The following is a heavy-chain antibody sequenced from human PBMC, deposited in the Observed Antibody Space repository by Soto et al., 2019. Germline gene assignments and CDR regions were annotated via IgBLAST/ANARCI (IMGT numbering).Heavy chain of an antibody. CDR1: GFTFSSFG. CDR3: AKERSVVATTPDFGY. CDR2: ASYDGSYK. V-gene: IGHV3-30*18. Sequence: QPGGSLRLSCAASGFTFSSFGMHWVRQAPGKGLEWVAVASYDGSYKYYADSVKGRFTISRDNSKNTLYLQMNSLRAEDTAVYYCAKERSVVATTPDFGYWGQGTLVTVSS. J-gene: IGHJ4*02. D-gene: IGHD5-12*01.